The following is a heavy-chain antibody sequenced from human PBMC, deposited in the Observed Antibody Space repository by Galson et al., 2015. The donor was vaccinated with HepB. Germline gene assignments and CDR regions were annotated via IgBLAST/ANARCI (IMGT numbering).Heavy chain of an antibody. Sequence: SETLSLTCTVSGGSISSSSYYWGWIRQPPGKGLEWIGSIYYSGSTYYNPSLKSRVTISVDTSKNQFSLKLSSVTAADTAVYYCARLWYYYDSSGYSGAFDIWGQGTMVTVSS. CDR2: IYYSGST. D-gene: IGHD3-22*01. J-gene: IGHJ3*02. CDR1: GGSISSSSYY. V-gene: IGHV4-39*01. CDR3: ARLWYYYDSSGYSGAFDI.